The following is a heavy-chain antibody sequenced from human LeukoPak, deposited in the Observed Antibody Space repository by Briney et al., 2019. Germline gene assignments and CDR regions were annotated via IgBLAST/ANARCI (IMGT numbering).Heavy chain of an antibody. V-gene: IGHV3-23*01. Sequence: GGSLRLSCAASGFTFSSYAMSWVRQAPGKGLEWVSAISGSGGSTYYADSVKGRFTISRDNSKNTLYLQMNSLRAEDTAVYSCAREGTYSSGLDAFDIWGQGTMVTVSS. CDR2: ISGSGGST. J-gene: IGHJ3*02. CDR3: AREGTYSSGLDAFDI. CDR1: GFTFSSYA. D-gene: IGHD6-19*01.